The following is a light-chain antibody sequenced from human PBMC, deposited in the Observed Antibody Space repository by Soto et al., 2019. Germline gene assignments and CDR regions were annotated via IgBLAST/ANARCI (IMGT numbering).Light chain of an antibody. CDR1: QNIISN. CDR3: QQFSSYPLT. J-gene: IGKJ4*01. Sequence: EIVMTQSPATLSVSPGERATLSCRANQNIISNLAWYQQKPGQAPRLLIYGASTRATGVPARFRGGGSGTDFTLTISRLEPEDFAVYYCQQFSSYPLTFGGGTKVDIK. CDR2: GAS. V-gene: IGKV3-15*01.